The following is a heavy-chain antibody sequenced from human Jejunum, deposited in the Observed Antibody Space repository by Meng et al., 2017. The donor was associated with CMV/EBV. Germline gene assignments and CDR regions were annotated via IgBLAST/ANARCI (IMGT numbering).Heavy chain of an antibody. Sequence: QLQLQESGPGLVKPPGTLSLTCTVSGGSISSSSYYWGWIRQPPGKGLEWIGSIYYSGSTYYNPSLKSRVTISVDTSKNQFSLKLSSVTAADTAVYYCASPLGILGIVDLWGRGTLVTVSS. J-gene: IGHJ2*01. D-gene: IGHD7-27*01. CDR3: ASPLGILGIVDL. V-gene: IGHV4-39*01. CDR2: IYYSGST. CDR1: GGSISSSSYY.